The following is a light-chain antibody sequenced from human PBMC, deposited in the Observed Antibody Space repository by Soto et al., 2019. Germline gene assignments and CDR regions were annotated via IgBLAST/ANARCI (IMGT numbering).Light chain of an antibody. J-gene: IGKJ1*01. CDR1: QSVSNNY. CDR2: GAS. CDR3: QLYGSSDT. Sequence: VLTQSPGTLSLSPGERATLSCRASQSVSNNYLAWYQYNPGQVPRVVIYGASNRATGIPARLSGGGSGTDLTLNFSKLEPEEFAVYYCQLYGSSDTFGQGTKVDI. V-gene: IGKV3-20*01.